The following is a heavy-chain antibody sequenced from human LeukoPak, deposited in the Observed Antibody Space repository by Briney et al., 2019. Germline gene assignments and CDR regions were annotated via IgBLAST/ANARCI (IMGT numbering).Heavy chain of an antibody. CDR2: IFPLFRTP. CDR3: ARSLGYCSSTSCYSNAFDI. V-gene: IGHV1-69*13. D-gene: IGHD2-2*01. CDR1: GGTFSSYA. J-gene: IGHJ3*02. Sequence: SVKVSCKAFGGTFSSYAISWVRQAPGQGLDWMGGIFPLFRTPSYAQKFQARVTITADESTSTAYMELSSLRSEDTAVYYCARSLGYCSSTSCYSNAFDIWGQGTMVTVSS.